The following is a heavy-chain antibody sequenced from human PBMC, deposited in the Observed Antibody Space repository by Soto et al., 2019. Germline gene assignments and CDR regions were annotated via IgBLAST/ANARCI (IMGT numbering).Heavy chain of an antibody. CDR1: GGTFSSYA. V-gene: IGHV1-69*06. CDR3: ARAGSRDGYNYAFDY. J-gene: IGHJ4*02. Sequence: SVKVSCKASGGTFSSYAISRVRQAPGQGLEWMGGIIPIFGTANYAQKFQGRVTITADKSTSTAYMELSSLRSEDTAVYYCARAGSRDGYNYAFDYWGQGTLVTVSS. CDR2: IIPIFGTA. D-gene: IGHD5-12*01.